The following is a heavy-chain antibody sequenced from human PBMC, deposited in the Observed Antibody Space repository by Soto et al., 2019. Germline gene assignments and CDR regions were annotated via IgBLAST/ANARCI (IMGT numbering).Heavy chain of an antibody. V-gene: IGHV3-30-3*01. J-gene: IGHJ6*02. CDR1: GFTFSSYA. CDR2: ISYDGSNK. CDR3: ARADSGGYYYGMDV. D-gene: IGHD5-12*01. Sequence: RRLSCAASGFTFSSYAMHWVCQAPGKGLEWVAVISYDGSNKYYADSVKGRFTIYRDNSKNTLYLQMNSLRAEDKTVYYCARADSGGYYYGMDVWGQGTTVTVSS.